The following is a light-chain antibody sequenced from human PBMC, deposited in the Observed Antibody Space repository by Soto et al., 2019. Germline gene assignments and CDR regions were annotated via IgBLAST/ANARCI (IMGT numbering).Light chain of an antibody. Sequence: QYVLTQPPSVSGAPGQRVTISCTGSSSNIGAGYDVHWYQQLPGTAPKLLIYGNSNRPSGVPDRFSGSKSGTSASLAITGLQAEDEDDYYCQSYDSSLRGLVVFCGGTKLTVL. J-gene: IGLJ2*01. CDR1: SSNIGAGYD. V-gene: IGLV1-40*01. CDR3: QSYDSSLRGLVV. CDR2: GNS.